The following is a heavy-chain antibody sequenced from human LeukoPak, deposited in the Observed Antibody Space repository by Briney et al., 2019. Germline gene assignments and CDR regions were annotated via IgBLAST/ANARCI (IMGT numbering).Heavy chain of an antibody. CDR1: GFTFSSYA. V-gene: IGHV3-30-3*01. Sequence: PGRSLRLSCAASGFTFSSYAMHWVRQAPGKGLEWVAVISYDGSNKYYADSVKGRFTISRDNSKNTLYLQMNSLRAEDTAAYYCAHLWGIAARTVPYYFDYWGQGTLVTVSS. J-gene: IGHJ4*02. D-gene: IGHD6-6*01. CDR2: ISYDGSNK. CDR3: AHLWGIAARTVPYYFDY.